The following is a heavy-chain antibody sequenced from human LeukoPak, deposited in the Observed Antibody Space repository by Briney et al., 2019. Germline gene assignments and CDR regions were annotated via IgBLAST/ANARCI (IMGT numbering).Heavy chain of an antibody. CDR1: GFTFGDYA. CDR2: IRSKAYGCTT. CDR3: TRDRGLWFGESRGYYYYMDV. J-gene: IGHJ6*03. Sequence: GRSLRLSCTASGFTFGDYAMSWFRQAPGKGLEWVGFIRSKAYGCTTEYAASVKGRFTISRDDSKSIAYLQMNSLKTEDTAVYYCTRDRGLWFGESRGYYYYMDVWGKGTTVTVSS. V-gene: IGHV3-49*03. D-gene: IGHD3-10*01.